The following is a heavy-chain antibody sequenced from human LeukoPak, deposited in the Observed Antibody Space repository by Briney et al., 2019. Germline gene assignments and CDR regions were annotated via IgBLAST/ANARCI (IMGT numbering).Heavy chain of an antibody. V-gene: IGHV3-30*18. D-gene: IGHD6-19*01. Sequence: PGGSLRLSCAASGFTFSSYGMHWVRQAPGKGLEWVAVISYDGSYKYYADSVKGRFTISRDNSKNTLFLQMNSLRAEDTALYYCAKGPLIEVAGTTWDHWGQGTLVTVSS. J-gene: IGHJ4*02. CDR3: AKGPLIEVAGTTWDH. CDR2: ISYDGSYK. CDR1: GFTFSSYG.